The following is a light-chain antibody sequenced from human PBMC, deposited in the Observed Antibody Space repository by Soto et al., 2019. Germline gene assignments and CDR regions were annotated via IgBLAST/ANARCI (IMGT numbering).Light chain of an antibody. Sequence: EIVWTQSPGTLSLSPGERATLSCRASQSVSSSYLAWYQQKPGQTPRLLIYDASTRATGISGSFSGSGSGTEFTLTMSSLQSEDFAVYYCQQYNRWPLTFGGGTKVDIK. CDR2: DAS. V-gene: IGKV3-15*01. CDR1: QSVSSSY. J-gene: IGKJ4*01. CDR3: QQYNRWPLT.